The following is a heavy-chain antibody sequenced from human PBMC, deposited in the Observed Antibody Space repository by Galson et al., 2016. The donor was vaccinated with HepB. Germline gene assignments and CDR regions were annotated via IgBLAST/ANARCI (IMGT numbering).Heavy chain of an antibody. CDR2: ILYDGSDK. V-gene: IGHV3-30*18. D-gene: IGHD1/OR15-1a*01. J-gene: IGHJ5*02. Sequence: SLRLSCAASGFTFRNYGMHWLRQAPGTGPEWVALILYDGSDKDYRDSERGRFTISRDNSENTLYLQMNSLRPEDTAVYYCAKDRDMRWGIIGTEGIDHWGQGSLVTVSS. CDR1: GFTFRNYG. CDR3: AKDRDMRWGIIGTEGIDH.